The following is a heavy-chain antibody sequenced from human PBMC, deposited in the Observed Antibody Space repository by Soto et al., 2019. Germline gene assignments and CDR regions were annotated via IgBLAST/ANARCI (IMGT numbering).Heavy chain of an antibody. J-gene: IGHJ3*02. Sequence: GGSLRLSCAASGFTFSSYAMSWVRQAPGKGLEWVSAISGSGGSTYYADSVKGRFTSSRDNSKNTLDLQMNSLRAEDTAVYYGAKAYSGSYYFAFDIWGEGKMVTVSS. CDR1: GFTFSSYA. V-gene: IGHV3-23*01. CDR2: ISGSGGST. D-gene: IGHD1-26*01. CDR3: AKAYSGSYYFAFDI.